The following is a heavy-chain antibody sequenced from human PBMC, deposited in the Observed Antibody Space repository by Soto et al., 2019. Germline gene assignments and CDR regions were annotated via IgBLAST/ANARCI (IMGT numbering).Heavy chain of an antibody. CDR3: ATALGCRSTSCTLDY. CDR2: IIPVSGAA. V-gene: IGHV1-69*01. J-gene: IGHJ4*02. CDR1: GGTFGSYD. Sequence: QVQLVQSGAEVKKPGSSVKVSCKASGGTFGSYDFSWVRQAPGQGLEWMGGIIPVSGAAHYAQKFQGRVTITADDSTSTAYMELSSLSSQDTAVYYCATALGCRSTSCTLDYGCQGTRVIVSS. D-gene: IGHD2-2*01.